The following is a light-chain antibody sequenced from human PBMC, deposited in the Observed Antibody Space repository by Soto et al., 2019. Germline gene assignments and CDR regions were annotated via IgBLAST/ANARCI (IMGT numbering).Light chain of an antibody. CDR3: ASWDDVLHGPL. CDR2: RTD. J-gene: IGLJ2*01. CDR1: TSNFGTKT. V-gene: IGLV1-44*01. Sequence: QSVLTQPPSASGTPGQKVTMSCSGTTSNFGTKTVSWYQQLPGAAPKLLIYRTDQLSSGVPDRFSGSKSGTSASLAISGLRSEDEAYYFCASWDDVLHGPLFGGGTKLTVL.